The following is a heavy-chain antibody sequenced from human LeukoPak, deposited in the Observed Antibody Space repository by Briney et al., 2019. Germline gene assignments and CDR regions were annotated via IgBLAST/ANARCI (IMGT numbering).Heavy chain of an antibody. D-gene: IGHD6-19*01. CDR3: AKATIEQWLVKVVSFGS. Sequence: GGSLRVSCVAPGFTFTTYAMSWVRPAPGKGLEWVSIICGGGGTTNYADSVKGRFTISRDNSKKTLYLQINRLRGEETARYYCAKATIEQWLVKVVSFGSWGQGTLVSVSS. V-gene: IGHV3-23*01. CDR1: GFTFTTYA. CDR2: ICGGGGTT. J-gene: IGHJ4*02.